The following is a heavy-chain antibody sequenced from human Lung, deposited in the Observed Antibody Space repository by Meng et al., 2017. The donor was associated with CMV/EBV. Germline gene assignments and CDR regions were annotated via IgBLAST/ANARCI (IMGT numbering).Heavy chain of an antibody. CDR2: INPNSGGT. Sequence: ASVKVFXKASGYTFTGYYMHWVRQAPGQGLEWMGWINPNSGGTNYGQKFQSRVTMTRDTSISTAYMELSRLISEDTAVYYCARGVGYCSSTSCQVWFDPWGQGTXVTVSS. J-gene: IGHJ5*02. D-gene: IGHD2-2*01. CDR1: GYTFTGYY. CDR3: ARGVGYCSSTSCQVWFDP. V-gene: IGHV1-2*02.